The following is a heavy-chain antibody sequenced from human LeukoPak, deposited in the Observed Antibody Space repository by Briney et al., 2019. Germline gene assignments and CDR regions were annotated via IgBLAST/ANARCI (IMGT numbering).Heavy chain of an antibody. CDR2: LYHSGST. Sequence: PSETLSLTCTVSGGSISRDGYSWSWIRQSPGRGLEWIGYLYHSGSTFYNASLESRVTISVDRSKNQFSLKLSSVTAAGTAVYYCARGLNYYDSSGYYYWGQGTLVTVSS. CDR1: GGSISRDGYS. CDR3: ARGLNYYDSSGYYY. V-gene: IGHV4-30-2*06. D-gene: IGHD3-22*01. J-gene: IGHJ4*02.